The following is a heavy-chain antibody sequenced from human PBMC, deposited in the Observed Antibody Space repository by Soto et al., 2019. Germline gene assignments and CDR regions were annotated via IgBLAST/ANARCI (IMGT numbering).Heavy chain of an antibody. CDR3: ARDRYSYYDFWSGSLPYYYYGMEV. V-gene: IGHV3-7*01. CDR2: IKQDGSEK. Sequence: PGGSLSLSCAASGFNFCSYWMSWVRQAPGKGLEWVANIKQDGSEKYYVDSVKGRFTISRDNAKNSLYLQMNSLRAEDTAVYYCARDRYSYYDFWSGSLPYYYYGMEVWGQGTTVTVSS. J-gene: IGHJ6*02. CDR1: GFNFCSYW. D-gene: IGHD3-3*01.